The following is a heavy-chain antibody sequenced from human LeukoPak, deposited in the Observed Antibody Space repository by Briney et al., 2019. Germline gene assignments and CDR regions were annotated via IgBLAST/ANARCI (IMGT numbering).Heavy chain of an antibody. D-gene: IGHD2-2*01. V-gene: IGHV1-46*01. Sequence: ASVKVSCKASGYTFTSYSMHWVRQAPGQGLEWMGVINPSGGSTRYAQKFQGRVTVTRDTSTSTVYLELRSLRSEDTAVYYCARDSAAGGGYQLPRLNFDYWGQGTLVTVSS. CDR2: INPSGGST. CDR1: GYTFTSYS. J-gene: IGHJ4*02. CDR3: ARDSAAGGGYQLPRLNFDY.